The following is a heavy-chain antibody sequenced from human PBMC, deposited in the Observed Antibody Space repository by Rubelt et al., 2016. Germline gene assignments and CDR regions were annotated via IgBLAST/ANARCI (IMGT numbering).Heavy chain of an antibody. Sequence: EVQLVESGGGLVQPGGSLRLSCAASGFTFSSYWMSWVRQAPGKGLEWVANIKQDGSEKYYVDSVKGRFTISRDNAKNSLYLQMNSLRAEDTAVYYCARDWHYYDSSAHYDYWGQGTLVTVSS. D-gene: IGHD3-22*01. CDR1: GFTFSSYW. V-gene: IGHV3-7*01. CDR3: ARDWHYYDSSAHYDY. CDR2: IKQDGSEK. J-gene: IGHJ4*02.